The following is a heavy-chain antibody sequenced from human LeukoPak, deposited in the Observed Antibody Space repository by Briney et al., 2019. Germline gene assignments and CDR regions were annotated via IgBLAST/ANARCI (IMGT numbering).Heavy chain of an antibody. CDR3: ARDIGGWYSGGYFRMDV. J-gene: IGHJ6*02. D-gene: IGHD6-19*01. CDR2: ISSDESDK. V-gene: IGHV3-30-3*01. CDR1: GFTSSNYA. Sequence: AGGSLRLSCAASGFTSSNYAMHWVRQAPGKGLEWVAFISSDESDKYYADSVKGRFTISRDNSKNTLYLQMNSLRAEDTAVYYCARDIGGWYSGGYFRMDVWGQGTTVTVSS.